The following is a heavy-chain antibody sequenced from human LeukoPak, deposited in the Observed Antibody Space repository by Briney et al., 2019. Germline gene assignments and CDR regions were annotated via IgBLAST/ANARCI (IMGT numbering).Heavy chain of an antibody. J-gene: IGHJ4*02. CDR2: INPSGGST. CDR3: SSGGQLWLRPDY. CDR1: GYTFTSYY. V-gene: IGHV1-46*01. D-gene: IGHD5-18*01. Sequence: ASVKVSCKASGYTFTSYYMHWVRQAPGQGLEWMGIINPSGGSTSYAQKFQERVTITRDMSTSTACMELSSLRSEDTAVYYCSSGGQLWLRPDYWGQGTLVTVSS.